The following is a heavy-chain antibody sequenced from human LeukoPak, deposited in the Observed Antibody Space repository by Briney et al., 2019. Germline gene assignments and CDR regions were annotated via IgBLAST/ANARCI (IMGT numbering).Heavy chain of an antibody. J-gene: IGHJ4*02. CDR2: ISGDGGST. Sequence: GGSLRLSCAASGFTFADYAMHWVRQAPGKGLEWVSLISGDGGSTYYADSVKGRFTISRDNSKNSLYLQMNSLRTEDTALYYCAKAFNYYDSSGSIDYWGQGTLVTVSS. CDR1: GFTFADYA. V-gene: IGHV3-43*02. D-gene: IGHD3-22*01. CDR3: AKAFNYYDSSGSIDY.